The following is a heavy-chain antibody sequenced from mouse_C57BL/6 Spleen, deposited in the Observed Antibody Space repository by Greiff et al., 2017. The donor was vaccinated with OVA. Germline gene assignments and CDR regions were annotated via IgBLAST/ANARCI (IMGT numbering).Heavy chain of an antibody. D-gene: IGHD1-1*01. CDR1: GFTFSDYG. CDR3: ASVTTVVARFRYFDV. J-gene: IGHJ1*03. Sequence: EVQGVESGGGLVKPGGSLKLSCAASGFTFSDYGMHWVRQAPEKGLEWVAYISSGGCTIYYADTVKGRFTISRDNAKNTLFLQLTRLRSEYTDMYYGASVTTVVARFRYFDVWGTGTTVTVSS. V-gene: IGHV5-17*01. CDR2: ISSGGCTI.